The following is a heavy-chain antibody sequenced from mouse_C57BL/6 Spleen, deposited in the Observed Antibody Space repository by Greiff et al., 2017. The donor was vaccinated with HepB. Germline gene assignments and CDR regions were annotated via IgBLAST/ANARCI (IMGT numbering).Heavy chain of an antibody. V-gene: IGHV5-9-1*02. CDR1: GFTFSSYA. CDR2: ISSGGDYI. CDR3: TRVGNPAWFAY. D-gene: IGHD2-1*01. Sequence: EVQGVESGEGLVKPGGSLKLSCAASGFTFSSYAMSWVRQTPEKRLEWVAYISSGGDYIYYADTVKGRFTISRDNARNTLYLQMSSLKSEDTAMYYCTRVGNPAWFAYWGQGTLVTVSA. J-gene: IGHJ3*01.